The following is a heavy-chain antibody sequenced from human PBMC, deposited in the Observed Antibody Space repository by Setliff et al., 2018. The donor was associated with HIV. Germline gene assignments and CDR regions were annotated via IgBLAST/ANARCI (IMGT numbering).Heavy chain of an antibody. CDR1: GDSISRSRYY. CDR2: FYYSGST. J-gene: IGHJ4*02. V-gene: IGHV4-39*01. Sequence: SETLSLTCVVSGDSISRSRYYWGWIRQPPGNGLEWIGSFYYSGSTSHYNPSLKSRVTISVDTSKNQFSLKLSSVTAADTAVYYCARQAWHSGRNGYFVDYWGQGMLVTVSS. CDR3: ARQAWHSGRNGYFVDY. D-gene: IGHD3-22*01.